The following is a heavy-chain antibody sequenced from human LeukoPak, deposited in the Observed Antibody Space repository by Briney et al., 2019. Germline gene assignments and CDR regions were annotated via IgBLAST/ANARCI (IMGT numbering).Heavy chain of an antibody. CDR3: AKEPVPYCSSCYTPYD. D-gene: IGHD6-13*01. J-gene: IGHJ4*02. CDR1: GFTFSSYG. V-gene: IGHV3-30*18. Sequence: PGGSLRLSCAASGFTFSSYGMHWVRQAPGKGLEWVAVISYDGSNKYYADSVKGRFTISRDNSKNTLYLQMNSLRAEDTAVYYCAKEPVPYCSSCYTPYDWGQGTLVTVSS. CDR2: ISYDGSNK.